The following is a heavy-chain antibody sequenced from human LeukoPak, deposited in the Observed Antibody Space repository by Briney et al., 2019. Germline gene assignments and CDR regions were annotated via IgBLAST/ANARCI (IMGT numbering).Heavy chain of an antibody. J-gene: IGHJ4*02. CDR3: ARDREHSYGSDFGH. Sequence: SETLSLTCTVSNGSISTYYWSWIRQPLGKGLEWVGRANVGGHRDYNPSLKSRVSMSIDESANQFSLSLMSVTAADTAVYYCARDREHSYGSDFGHWGQGILVTVSA. V-gene: IGHV4-4*07. CDR1: NGSISTYY. CDR2: ANVGGHR. D-gene: IGHD5-18*01.